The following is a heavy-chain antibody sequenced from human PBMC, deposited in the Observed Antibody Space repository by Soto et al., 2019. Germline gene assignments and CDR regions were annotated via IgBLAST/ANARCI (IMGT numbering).Heavy chain of an antibody. Sequence: EVQLVESGGGLFQPGGSLRLSCSASGFTFIDHYMDWVRQAPGKGLEWVGRIRKKAYSYTTEYAASVKDRFTISRDDSRSSVYLQMNSLKIEDTAVYYCTSSWGDHRDFDNWGQGTLVTGSS. CDR1: GFTFIDHY. J-gene: IGHJ4*02. D-gene: IGHD3-10*01. CDR3: TSSWGDHRDFDN. V-gene: IGHV3-72*01. CDR2: IRKKAYSYTT.